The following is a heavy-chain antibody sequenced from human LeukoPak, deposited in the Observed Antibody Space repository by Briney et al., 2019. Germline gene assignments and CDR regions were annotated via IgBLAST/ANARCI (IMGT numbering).Heavy chain of an antibody. CDR1: GFSLSTSGMC. CDR2: IDWDDDK. J-gene: IGHJ3*01. V-gene: IGHV2-70*11. Sequence: ESGPALVKPTQTLTLTCTFSGFSLSTSGMCVSWIRQPPGKALEWLARIDWDDDKYYSTSLKTRLTISKDTSKNHVVLTMTNMDPVDTATYYCARIQTPPDAFDLWGQGTMVTVSS. CDR3: ARIQTPPDAFDL.